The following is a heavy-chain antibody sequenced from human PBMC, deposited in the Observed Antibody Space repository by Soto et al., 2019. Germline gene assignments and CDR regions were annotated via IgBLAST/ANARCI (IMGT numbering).Heavy chain of an antibody. CDR3: AKNSGWFNT. D-gene: IGHD3-10*01. CDR2: ISGGGETT. V-gene: IGHV3-23*01. CDR1: GFPFSTTD. Sequence: EFQVMQSGGGLVQPGGSLRLACAASGFPFSTTDMSWVRQAPGKGLEWVSTISGGGETTYYADSVKGRFTISRDNFKNTVYLQMDGLRVDDTALSYCAKNSGWFNTWGQGDLVTVTS. J-gene: IGHJ5*02.